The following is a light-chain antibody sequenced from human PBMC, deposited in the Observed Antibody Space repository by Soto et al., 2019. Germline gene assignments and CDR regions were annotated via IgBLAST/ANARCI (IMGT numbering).Light chain of an antibody. J-gene: IGKJ1*01. CDR1: QSVSTNY. Sequence: EIVLTQSPGTLSLSPGERATLSCRASQSVSTNYLAWYQQRPGQSPRLLIYDASRRATGIPDRFTGSGFGTDFTLTISRLAPEDLAVYYCQQYGGSPWTFGQGTKVDIK. V-gene: IGKV3-20*01. CDR2: DAS. CDR3: QQYGGSPWT.